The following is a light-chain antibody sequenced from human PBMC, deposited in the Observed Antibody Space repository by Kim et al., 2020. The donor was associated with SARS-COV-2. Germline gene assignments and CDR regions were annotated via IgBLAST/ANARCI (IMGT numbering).Light chain of an antibody. CDR3: SSFSSSSRYV. J-gene: IGLJ1*01. V-gene: IGLV2-14*03. CDR1: SSDIGTYNY. CDR2: DVS. Sequence: GQAITISCTGTSSDIGTYNYVSLYQQHPGNAPKLMIYDVSERPSGVSHRFSGSKSGNTASLTISGLQTEDEADYYCSSFSSSSRYVFGTGTKVTVL.